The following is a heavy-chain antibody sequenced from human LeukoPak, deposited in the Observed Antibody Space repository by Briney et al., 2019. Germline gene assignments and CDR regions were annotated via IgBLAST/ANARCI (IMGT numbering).Heavy chain of an antibody. J-gene: IGHJ4*02. D-gene: IGHD2-15*01. CDR3: AKVWDIVVVVAATYFDY. V-gene: IGHV3-23*01. CDR2: ISGSGGST. Sequence: GASLRLSCAASGFTFSSYAMSCVRQAPGKGLEWVSAISGSGGSTYYADSVKGRFTISRDNSKNTLYLQMNSLRAEDTAVYYCAKVWDIVVVVAATYFDYWGQGTLVTVSS. CDR1: GFTFSSYA.